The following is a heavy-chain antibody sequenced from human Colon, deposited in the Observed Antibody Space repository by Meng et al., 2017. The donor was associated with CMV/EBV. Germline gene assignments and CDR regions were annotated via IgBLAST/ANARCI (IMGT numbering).Heavy chain of an antibody. V-gene: IGHV3-30*02. D-gene: IGHD1-26*01. CDR2: IRFDGSNK. J-gene: IGHJ2*01. CDR1: GFTFSSYG. CDR3: AVQAGPTERYFDL. Sequence: GESLKISCAASGFTFSSYGMYWVRQAPGKGLEWVAFIRFDGSNKFYADSVKGRFTISRDNANHLMYLQMNSLRAEDTAVYYCAVQAGPTERYFDLWGRGTLVTVSS.